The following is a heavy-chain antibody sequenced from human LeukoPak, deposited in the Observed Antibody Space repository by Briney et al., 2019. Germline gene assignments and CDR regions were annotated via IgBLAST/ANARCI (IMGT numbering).Heavy chain of an antibody. CDR2: IDASDSYT. CDR3: ARRASRGYSYGYGY. D-gene: IGHD5-18*01. V-gene: IGHV5-10-1*01. Sequence: PGESLRISCKGSGYSFTNYRISWVRHMPGRGLEWMGWIDASDSYTNYSPSFQGHVTISADKSITTAYLQWSSLKASDTAMYYCARRASRGYSYGYGYWGQGTLVTVSS. J-gene: IGHJ4*02. CDR1: GYSFTNYR.